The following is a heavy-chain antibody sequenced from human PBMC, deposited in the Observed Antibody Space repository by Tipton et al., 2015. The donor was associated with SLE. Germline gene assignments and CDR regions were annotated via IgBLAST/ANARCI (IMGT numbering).Heavy chain of an antibody. CDR3: AREGHGDVQFDY. D-gene: IGHD4-17*01. V-gene: IGHV3-74*03. CDR1: GFTLSSYL. Sequence: GSLRLSCAASGFTLSSYLLHWVRQAPGKGLVWVSRISNEESGAMYADSVKGRFTISRDNAENKLFLQMNSLRAEDTAVYYCAREGHGDVQFDYWGQGTLVTVSS. J-gene: IGHJ4*02. CDR2: ISNEESGA.